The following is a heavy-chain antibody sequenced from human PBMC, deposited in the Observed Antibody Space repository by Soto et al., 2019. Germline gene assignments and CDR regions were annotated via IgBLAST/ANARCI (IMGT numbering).Heavy chain of an antibody. CDR3: VRHGINYCSSTSCPFDP. V-gene: IGHV4-59*08. D-gene: IGHD2-2*01. Sequence: SETLSLTCTVSGGSINSYYWSWIRQPPGKGLEWIGYIYYIGSTNYNPSLKSRVTISVDTSKNQFSLELSSVTAADTAVYYCVRHGINYCSSTSCPFDPWGQGTLVTVSS. CDR2: IYYIGST. J-gene: IGHJ5*02. CDR1: GGSINSYY.